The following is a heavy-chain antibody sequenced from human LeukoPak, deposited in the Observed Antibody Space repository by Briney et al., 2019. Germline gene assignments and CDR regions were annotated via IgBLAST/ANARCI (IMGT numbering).Heavy chain of an antibody. D-gene: IGHD6-6*01. CDR2: VYYSGST. Sequence: PSETLSLTCTVSGGSISSYYWSWIRQPPGKGLEWVGYVYYSGSTSYNPSLKSRVTMSADTSKNQLSLKLSSVTAADTAVYYCARADPQISSSEDYYYYMDVWGKGTTVTVSS. J-gene: IGHJ6*03. V-gene: IGHV4-59*08. CDR1: GGSISSYY. CDR3: ARADPQISSSEDYYYYMDV.